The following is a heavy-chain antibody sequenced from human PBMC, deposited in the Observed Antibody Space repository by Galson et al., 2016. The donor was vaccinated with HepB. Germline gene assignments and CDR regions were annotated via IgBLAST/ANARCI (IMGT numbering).Heavy chain of an antibody. Sequence: SLRLSCAASGFTFSDYAMNWVRQAPGKGLEWVSTFTGRGGSTYYADSVKGRFTISRDNSKNTPYLQMNSPRADDTAVYYCARGAHSRSLTRSDPGGQGTPVTVSS. J-gene: IGHJ5*02. D-gene: IGHD6-13*01. CDR2: FTGRGGST. CDR1: GFTFSDYA. V-gene: IGHV3-23*01. CDR3: ARGAHSRSLTRSDP.